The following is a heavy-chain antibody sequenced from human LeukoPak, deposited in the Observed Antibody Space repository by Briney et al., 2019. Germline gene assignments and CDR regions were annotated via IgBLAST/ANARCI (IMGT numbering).Heavy chain of an antibody. J-gene: IGHJ3*02. CDR3: ARDNYYDSSGYYLPAFDI. V-gene: IGHV3-21*01. CDR2: ISSSSSYI. Sequence: GGSLRLSCAASGFTFSSYSMNWVRQAPGKGLEWVSSISSSSSYIYYADSVKGRFTISRDNAKNSLYLQMNSLRAEDTAVYYCARDNYYDSSGYYLPAFDIWGQGTMVTVSS. CDR1: GFTFSSYS. D-gene: IGHD3-22*01.